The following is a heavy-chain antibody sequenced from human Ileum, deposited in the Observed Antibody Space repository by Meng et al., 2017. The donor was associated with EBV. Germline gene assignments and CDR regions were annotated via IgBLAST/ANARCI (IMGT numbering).Heavy chain of an antibody. Sequence: GGVLIHGGGARRRSYAAYGCTFSLIVLNGVRKAPGKGLVWVSRISHDGSNTMYADSVKGRFTVSRDNAKNTLYVQMNNLRAEDTAVYYCTTDTRFRIDSWGQGTLVTVSS. CDR2: ISHDGSNT. CDR3: TTDTRFRIDS. CDR1: GCTFSLIV. J-gene: IGHJ4*02. D-gene: IGHD2-21*01. V-gene: IGHV3-74*03.